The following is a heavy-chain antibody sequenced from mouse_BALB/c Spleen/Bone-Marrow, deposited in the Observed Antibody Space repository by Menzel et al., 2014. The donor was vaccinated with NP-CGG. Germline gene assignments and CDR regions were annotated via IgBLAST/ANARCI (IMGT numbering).Heavy chain of an antibody. D-gene: IGHD2-2*01. CDR3: ARDGYYHAMDY. J-gene: IGHJ4*01. CDR2: ISYDGSN. CDR1: GYSITSGYY. Sequence: EVKLVESGPGLVKPSQSLSLTCSVTGYSITSGYYWNWIRQFPGNKLEWMGYISYDGSNNYNPSLKNRISITRDTSKNQFFLKLNSVTTEDTATYYCARDGYYHAMDYWGQGTSVTVSS. V-gene: IGHV3-6*02.